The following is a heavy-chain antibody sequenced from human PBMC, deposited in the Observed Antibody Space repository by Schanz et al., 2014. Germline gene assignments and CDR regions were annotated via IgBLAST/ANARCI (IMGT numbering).Heavy chain of an antibody. Sequence: QVQLVQSGAEVKNPGSSMKVSCKASGGTFNSYTINWVRQAPGQGLEWMGRIIPILGIANYAQKFPGRVTITADRSTSTADMELSTLRSEDTSAYYCARGYGDSPTDFWGQGTLVTVSS. CDR1: GGTFNSYT. D-gene: IGHD4-17*01. V-gene: IGHV1-69*02. CDR3: ARGYGDSPTDF. J-gene: IGHJ4*02. CDR2: IIPILGIA.